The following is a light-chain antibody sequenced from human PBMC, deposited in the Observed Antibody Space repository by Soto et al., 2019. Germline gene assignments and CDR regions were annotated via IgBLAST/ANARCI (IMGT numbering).Light chain of an antibody. V-gene: IGLV2-8*01. CDR1: SSDVGGYNY. CDR2: EVS. J-gene: IGLJ1*01. Sequence: SAPTPPPSASRSPGQSVTISLTGTSSDVGGYNYVSWYQQHPGKAPKLMIYEVSKRPSGVPDRFSGSKSGNTASLTVSGLQAEDEADYYCSSYAGSNNYVFGTGTKV. CDR3: SSYAGSNNYV.